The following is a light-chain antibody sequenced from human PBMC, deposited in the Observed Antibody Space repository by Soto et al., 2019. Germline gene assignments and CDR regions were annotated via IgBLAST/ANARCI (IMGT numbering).Light chain of an antibody. Sequence: IQMTQTQSSLSASVGDRVTITCRASQGISTYLNWYQQRPGEAPKLLIYAASSLQSGVPSRFSGSGSGTDFTLTISSLQPEDFATYYCQQANSFPLTFGGGTKVDTK. CDR2: AAS. CDR3: QQANSFPLT. V-gene: IGKV1-12*01. CDR1: QGISTY. J-gene: IGKJ4*01.